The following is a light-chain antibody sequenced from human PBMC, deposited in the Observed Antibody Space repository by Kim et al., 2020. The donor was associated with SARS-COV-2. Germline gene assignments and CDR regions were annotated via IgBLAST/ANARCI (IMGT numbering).Light chain of an antibody. Sequence: QSITISCTGTSSDVGGYNYVSWYQQYPGKAPKLMICDVSNRPSGVSNRFSGSKSGNTASLTISGLQAEDEAAYYCSSYTSTTSGYFFGTGTRVTVL. CDR3: SSYTSTTSGYF. CDR1: SSDVGGYNY. V-gene: IGLV2-14*03. J-gene: IGLJ1*01. CDR2: DVS.